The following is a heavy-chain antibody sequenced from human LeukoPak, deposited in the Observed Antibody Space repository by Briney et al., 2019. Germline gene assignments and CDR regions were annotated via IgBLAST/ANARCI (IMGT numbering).Heavy chain of an antibody. CDR2: IYYDGSNK. D-gene: IGHD2-15*01. J-gene: IGHJ4*02. Sequence: PGGSLRLSCAAFGFTFSDYGMHWVRQAPGKGLEWVALIYYDGSNKYFADSVKGRFTISRDNSRNTLYLQMSSLRVEDTAVYYCARDRATRYFDYWGQGTLVTVSS. V-gene: IGHV3-33*01. CDR1: GFTFSDYG. CDR3: ARDRATRYFDY.